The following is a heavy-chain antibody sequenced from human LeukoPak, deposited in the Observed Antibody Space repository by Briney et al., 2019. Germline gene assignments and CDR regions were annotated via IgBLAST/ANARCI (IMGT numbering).Heavy chain of an antibody. CDR1: GFTFFTYW. CDR3: ARTYGFFDY. V-gene: IGHV3-7*04. J-gene: IGHJ4*02. Sequence: AGGSLSLSCSASGFTFFTYWMTWVRQAPGKGLEWVANIKQDGSEKYYVDSVKGRFTISRDNAKNSLYLQMNSLRAEDTAVYYCARTYGFFDYWGQGTLVTVSS. CDR2: IKQDGSEK. D-gene: IGHD4-17*01.